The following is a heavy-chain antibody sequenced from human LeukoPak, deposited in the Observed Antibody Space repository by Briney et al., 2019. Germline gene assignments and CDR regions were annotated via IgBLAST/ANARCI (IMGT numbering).Heavy chain of an antibody. CDR3: AGGYSYGYSGFDY. J-gene: IGHJ4*02. CDR2: INHSGST. D-gene: IGHD5-18*01. CDR1: GGSFSGYY. V-gene: IGHV4-34*01. Sequence: SETLSLTCAVYGGSFSGYYWSWIRQPPGKGLEWIEEINHSGSTNYNPSLKSRVTISVDTSKNQFSLKLSSVTAADTAVYYCAGGYSYGYSGFDYWGQGTLVTVSS.